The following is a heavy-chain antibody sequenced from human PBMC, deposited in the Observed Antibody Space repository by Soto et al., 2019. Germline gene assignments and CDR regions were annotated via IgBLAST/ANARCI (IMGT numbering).Heavy chain of an antibody. CDR3: ARDYGGATLDYFDY. V-gene: IGHV1-2*02. CDR2: INPNSGGT. D-gene: IGHD1-26*01. Sequence: ASVKVSCKASGYTFTGYYMHWARQAPGQGLEWMGWINPNSGGTNYAQKFQGRVTMTRDTSISTAYMELSRLRSDDTAVYYCARDYGGATLDYFDYWGQGTRVTVSS. CDR1: GYTFTGYY. J-gene: IGHJ4*02.